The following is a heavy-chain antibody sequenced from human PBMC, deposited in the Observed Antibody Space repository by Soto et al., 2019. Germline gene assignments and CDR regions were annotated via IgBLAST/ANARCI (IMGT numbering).Heavy chain of an antibody. CDR3: TRDGNLPYCSGGSCSRGDFDY. CDR2: IRSKAYGGTT. Sequence: GGSLRLSCTASGFTFGDYAMSWFRQAPGKGLEWVGFIRSKAYGGTTEYAATVKGRFTISRDDSKGIAYLQMNSLKTEDTDVYYCTRDGNLPYCSGGSCSRGDFDYWGQGTLVTVSS. CDR1: GFTFGDYA. V-gene: IGHV3-49*03. J-gene: IGHJ4*02. D-gene: IGHD2-15*01.